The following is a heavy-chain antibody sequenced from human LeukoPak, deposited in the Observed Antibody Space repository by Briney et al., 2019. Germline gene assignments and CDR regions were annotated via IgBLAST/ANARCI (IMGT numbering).Heavy chain of an antibody. Sequence: ASVKVSCKASGYTFTGYYIHWVRQVPGQGLEWMGWIHPNSGDTNYAQKFQGRVTMTRDTSITTAYMELNRLRSDDTAVYYCTREDYWGQGTLVTVSS. J-gene: IGHJ4*02. CDR1: GYTFTGYY. CDR2: IHPNSGDT. CDR3: TREDY. V-gene: IGHV1-2*02.